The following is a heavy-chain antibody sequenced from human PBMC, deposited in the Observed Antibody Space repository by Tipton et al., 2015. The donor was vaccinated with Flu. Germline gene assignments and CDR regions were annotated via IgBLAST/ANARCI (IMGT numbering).Heavy chain of an antibody. Sequence: TLSLTCVVYGGSFSGYQWSWIRQPPGKGLEWIGEINHSGSTNYNPSLKSRVTISVDTSKNQFSLKLSPVTAADTAVYYCARFSVELVPGGPEYFDYWGQGTLVTVSS. V-gene: IGHV4-34*01. J-gene: IGHJ4*02. CDR3: ARFSVELVPGGPEYFDY. CDR1: GGSFSGYQ. D-gene: IGHD2-2*01. CDR2: INHSGST.